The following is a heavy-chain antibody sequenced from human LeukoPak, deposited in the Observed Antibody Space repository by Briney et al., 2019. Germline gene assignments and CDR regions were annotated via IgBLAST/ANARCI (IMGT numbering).Heavy chain of an antibody. CDR3: ARVQSSGYSHLFDY. CDR1: GYTFTSYY. V-gene: IGHV1-46*01. J-gene: IGHJ4*02. Sequence: ASVKVSCKASGYTFTSYYMHWVRHAPGQGLEWMGMINPSGGSTSYAQKFQGRVTMTRDTSTRTVYIELSSLRSEDTAVYYCARVQSSGYSHLFDYWGQGTLVTVSS. D-gene: IGHD3-22*01. CDR2: INPSGGST.